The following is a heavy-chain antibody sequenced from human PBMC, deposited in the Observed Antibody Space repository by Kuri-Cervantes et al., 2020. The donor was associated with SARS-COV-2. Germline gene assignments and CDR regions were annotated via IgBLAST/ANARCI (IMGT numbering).Heavy chain of an antibody. CDR3: ARDQDFHSRSWYRTMDY. J-gene: IGHJ4*02. CDR1: GFTFSSYS. V-gene: IGHV3-21*05. D-gene: IGHD6-13*01. CDR2: ISSSSSYI. Sequence: GGSLRLSCAASGFTFSSYSMNWVRQAPGKGLEWVSYISSSSSYIYYADSLKGRFTISRDNAKNSLYLQMNSLRSEDTAVYYCARDQDFHSRSWYRTMDYWGQGTLVTVSS.